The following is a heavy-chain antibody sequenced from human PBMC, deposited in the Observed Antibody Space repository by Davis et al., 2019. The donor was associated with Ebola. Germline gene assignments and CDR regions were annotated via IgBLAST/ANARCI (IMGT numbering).Heavy chain of an antibody. CDR2: INHSGST. CDR1: GGSIGYYY. D-gene: IGHD3-3*01. J-gene: IGHJ4*02. CDR3: ARVDYDFWSGRYTGFDY. V-gene: IGHV4-59*01. Sequence: PSETLSLTCTVSGGSIGYYYWNWIRQPPGKGLEWIGEINHSGSTNYNPSLKSRVTISVDTSKNQFSLKLSSVTAADTAVYYCARVDYDFWSGRYTGFDYWGQGTLVTVSS.